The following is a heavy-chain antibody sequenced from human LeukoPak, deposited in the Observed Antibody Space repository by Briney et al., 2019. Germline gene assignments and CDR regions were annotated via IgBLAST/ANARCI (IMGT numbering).Heavy chain of an antibody. CDR2: ISGGGGTT. CDR1: GFTFNNYA. J-gene: IGHJ4*02. Sequence: GGSLRLSCAGSGFTFNNYAMSWVRQAPGKGLEWVSAISGGGGTTYYADSVKGRFTISRDNSKDTLYLQMSGLRAEDTAVYFCAKDSPWYDSSTYYYFDYWGQGTLVTVSS. V-gene: IGHV3-23*01. D-gene: IGHD3-22*01. CDR3: AKDSPWYDSSTYYYFDY.